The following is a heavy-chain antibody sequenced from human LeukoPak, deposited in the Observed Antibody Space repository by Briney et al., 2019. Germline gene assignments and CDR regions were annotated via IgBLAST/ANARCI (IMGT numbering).Heavy chain of an antibody. CDR1: GFIFSPYA. V-gene: IGHV3-23*01. D-gene: IGHD4-17*01. Sequence: GGSLRLSCAASGFIFSPYAMSWVRQAPGKGLEWVAGIAGGDDRFYADSVKGRFSISRDNSKNTVDLQMNSLRVEDTAVYYCARVVTVSYYFEYWGQGTLVTVSS. CDR3: ARVVTVSYYFEY. CDR2: IAGGDDR. J-gene: IGHJ4*02.